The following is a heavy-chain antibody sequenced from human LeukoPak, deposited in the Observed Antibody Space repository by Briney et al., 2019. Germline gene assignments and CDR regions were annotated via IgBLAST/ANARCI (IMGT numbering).Heavy chain of an antibody. Sequence: GGSLTLSCAAAGFTFSTYDFHWVRHTTGKGLEWGSATRTAGDTCYSGSVKGRFTISRENAKTSMYLQMNSLSVGDTAVYYCARQNRNGFDYWGQGTLVTVSS. V-gene: IGHV3-13*01. CDR1: GFTFSTYD. D-gene: IGHD2-8*01. CDR2: TRTAGDT. CDR3: ARQNRNGFDY. J-gene: IGHJ4*02.